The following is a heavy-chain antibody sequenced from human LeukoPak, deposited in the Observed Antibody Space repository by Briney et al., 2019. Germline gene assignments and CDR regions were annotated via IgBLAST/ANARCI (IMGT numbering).Heavy chain of an antibody. J-gene: IGHJ5*02. D-gene: IGHD2-2*01. CDR1: GFVFSDYC. CDR3: AQDRFCSSDSCSFGTTWFDP. CDR2: IRYDGSDP. Sequence: GGSLRLSCATSGFVFSDYCIHWVRQAPGKGLEWVAFIRYDGSDPNYPDSVRGRFTISRDNSKNMVQLQMNSLRVEDTAVYYCAQDRFCSSDSCSFGTTWFDPWGQGTLVAVSS. V-gene: IGHV3-30*02.